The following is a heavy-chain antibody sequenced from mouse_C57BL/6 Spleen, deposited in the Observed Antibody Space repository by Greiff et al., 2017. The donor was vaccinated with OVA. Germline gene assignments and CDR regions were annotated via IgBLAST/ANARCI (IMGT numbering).Heavy chain of an antibody. Sequence: QVQLQQPGAELVRPGSSVKLSCKASGYTFTSYWMHWVKQRPIQGLEWIGNIDPSDSETHYNQKFKDKATLTVDKSSSTAYMQLSSLTSEDSAVYYCARLGLITTVVATYYWGQGTTLTVSS. CDR2: IDPSDSET. V-gene: IGHV1-52*01. CDR1: GYTFTSYW. CDR3: ARLGLITTVVATYY. D-gene: IGHD1-1*01. J-gene: IGHJ2*01.